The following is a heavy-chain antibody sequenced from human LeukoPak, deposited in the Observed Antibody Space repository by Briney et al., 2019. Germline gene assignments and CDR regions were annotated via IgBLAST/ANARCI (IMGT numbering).Heavy chain of an antibody. CDR1: GGSISSSSYY. D-gene: IGHD5-24*01. CDR3: ARDHGYNYQLDY. V-gene: IGHV4-39*07. Sequence: SETLSLTCTVSGGSISSSSYYWGWIRQPPGKGLEWIGSIYYSGSTYYNPSLKSRVTISVDTSKNQFSLKLSSVTAADTAVYYCARDHGYNYQLDYWGQGTLVTVSS. CDR2: IYYSGST. J-gene: IGHJ4*02.